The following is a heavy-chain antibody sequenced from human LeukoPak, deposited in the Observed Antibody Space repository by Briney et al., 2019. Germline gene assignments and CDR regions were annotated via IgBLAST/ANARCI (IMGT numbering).Heavy chain of an antibody. V-gene: IGHV3-23*01. D-gene: IGHD3-22*01. CDR3: AKGSYYDSSGSFYFDY. Sequence: GGSLRLSCAASGFTFSSYAMSWVRQGPGKGLEWVSGISGSGDNTYYADSVKGRFTISRDNSKNTLYVQVNSLGTEDTAAYYCAKGSYYDSSGSFYFDYWGQGTLVTVSS. J-gene: IGHJ4*02. CDR2: ISGSGDNT. CDR1: GFTFSSYA.